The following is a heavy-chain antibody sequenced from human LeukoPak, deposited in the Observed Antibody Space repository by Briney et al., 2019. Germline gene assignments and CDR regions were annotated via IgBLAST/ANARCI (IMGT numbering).Heavy chain of an antibody. CDR2: IKSKHDGGTT. Sequence: GGSLRLSCAISGFTLRNAWMSWVRQAPGKGLEWVGRIKSKHDGGTTDFAAPVKGRFSISRDDSENTLYLQMNSLITDDTAVYYCTTAPASLDYWGQGTLVTVSS. CDR1: GFTLRNAW. J-gene: IGHJ4*02. V-gene: IGHV3-15*01. CDR3: TTAPASLDY.